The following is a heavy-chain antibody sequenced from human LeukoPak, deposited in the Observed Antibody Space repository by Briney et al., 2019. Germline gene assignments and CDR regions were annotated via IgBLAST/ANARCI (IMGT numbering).Heavy chain of an antibody. D-gene: IGHD5-18*01. J-gene: IGHJ5*02. CDR3: ARCGYSLAHWFDP. V-gene: IGHV3-7*05. Sequence: GGSLRLSCAASGFTFSSCWMSWVRQGPGKGLEWVANIKEDGSEKYYMDSVKGRFTISGDNARNSLYLEMNSLRAEDTAVYYCARCGYSLAHWFDPWGQGTLVTVSS. CDR2: IKEDGSEK. CDR1: GFTFSSCW.